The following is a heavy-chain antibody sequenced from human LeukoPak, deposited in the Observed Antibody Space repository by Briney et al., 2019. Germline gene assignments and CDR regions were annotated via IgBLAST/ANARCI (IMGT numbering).Heavy chain of an antibody. CDR1: GFTFSSYA. J-gene: IGHJ4*02. V-gene: IGHV3-23*01. D-gene: IGHD5-24*01. Sequence: GGSLRLSCAASGFTFSSYAMSWVARAPGRGRGGVSAFSGSGGSTYYADSVKGRFTISRDNSKNTLYLQMNSLRAEDTAVYYCARDSENGHNWAPFDYWGQGTLVTVSS. CDR3: ARDSENGHNWAPFDY. CDR2: FSGSGGST.